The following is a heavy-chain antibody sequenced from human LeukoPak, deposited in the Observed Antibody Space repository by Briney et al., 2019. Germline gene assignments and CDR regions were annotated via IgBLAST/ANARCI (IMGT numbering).Heavy chain of an antibody. Sequence: GASVKVSCKASGYTFTGYYMHWVRQATGQGLEWMGWINPNSGDTNYAQKFQGRVSMTRDTSISTAYMELGSLTSDDTAVYYCAKGHYGMDVWGQGTAVTVSS. CDR2: INPNSGDT. V-gene: IGHV1-2*02. J-gene: IGHJ6*02. CDR1: GYTFTGYY. CDR3: AKGHYGMDV.